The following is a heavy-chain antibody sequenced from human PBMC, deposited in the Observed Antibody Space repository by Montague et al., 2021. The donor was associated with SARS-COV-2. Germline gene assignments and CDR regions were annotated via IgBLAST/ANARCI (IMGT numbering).Heavy chain of an antibody. CDR2: ISSSSSYI. V-gene: IGHV3-21*01. Sequence: SLRLSCAASGFTFSSYSMNWVRQAPGKGLEWVSSISSSSSYIYHADSVKGRYTISRDNAKNSLYLQMNSLRAEDTSVYYCARDGLRLGELSPIWGQGTMVTVSS. J-gene: IGHJ3*02. CDR3: ARDGLRLGELSPI. CDR1: GFTFSSYS. D-gene: IGHD3-16*02.